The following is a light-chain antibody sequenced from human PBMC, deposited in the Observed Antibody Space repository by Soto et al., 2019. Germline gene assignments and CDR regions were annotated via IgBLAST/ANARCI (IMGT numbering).Light chain of an antibody. CDR2: DVS. CDR3: SSYTSSSTLGV. CDR1: GSDVGGYNY. Sequence: LTQPASVSGCRGQWITISCTGTGSDVGGYNYVSWYQQHPGKAPKLMIYDVSNRPSGVSNRFSGSKSGNTASLTISGLQAEDEADYYCSSYTSSSTLGVFGTGTKVTVL. V-gene: IGLV2-14*01. J-gene: IGLJ1*01.